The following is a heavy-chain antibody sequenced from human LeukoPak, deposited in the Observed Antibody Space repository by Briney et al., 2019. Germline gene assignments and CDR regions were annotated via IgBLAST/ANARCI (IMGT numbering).Heavy chain of an antibody. V-gene: IGHV4-34*01. CDR2: INHSGST. Sequence: SETLSLTCAVYGGSFSGYYWSWIRQPPGKGLEWIGEINHSGSTNYNPSLKSRVTISVDTSKNQFSLKLSSVTAADTAVYYCARAFYQLNYFGYWGQGTLVTVSS. D-gene: IGHD2-2*01. J-gene: IGHJ4*02. CDR1: GGSFSGYY. CDR3: ARAFYQLNYFGY.